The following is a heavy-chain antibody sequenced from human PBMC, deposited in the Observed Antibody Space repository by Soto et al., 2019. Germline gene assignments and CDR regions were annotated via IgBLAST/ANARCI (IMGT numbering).Heavy chain of an antibody. D-gene: IGHD2-2*01. V-gene: IGHV4-30-4*01. Sequence: SETLSLTCTVSGGSISSGDYYWSWIRQPPGKGLEWIGYIYYSGSTYYNPSLKSRVTISVDTSKNQFSLKLSSVTAADTAVYYCARDRAIVVVPAAIFYYYGMDVWGQGTTVTVSS. CDR1: GGSISSGDYY. CDR3: ARDRAIVVVPAAIFYYYGMDV. J-gene: IGHJ6*02. CDR2: IYYSGST.